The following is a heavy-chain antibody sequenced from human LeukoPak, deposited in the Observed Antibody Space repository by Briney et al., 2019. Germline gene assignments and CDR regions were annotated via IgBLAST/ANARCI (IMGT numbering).Heavy chain of an antibody. CDR1: VGSISSYY. V-gene: IGHV4-59*08. CDR3: ATRRGYDSSVYS. J-gene: IGHJ4*02. Sequence: SETLSLTCTVSVGSISSYYWSWIRQPPGKGLEWIGYIYYSGSTNYNPSLKSRLTISLDTSKNQFSLKLSSVTAADTAAYYCATRRGYDSSVYSWGQGTLVSVSS. CDR2: IYYSGST. D-gene: IGHD3-22*01.